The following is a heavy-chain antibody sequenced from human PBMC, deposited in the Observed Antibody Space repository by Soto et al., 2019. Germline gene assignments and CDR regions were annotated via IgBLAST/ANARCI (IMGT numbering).Heavy chain of an antibody. CDR3: ARATYDAWLVREYYYMDV. D-gene: IGHD6-19*01. V-gene: IGHV6-1*01. J-gene: IGHJ6*03. CDR2: TYYKSKWYN. CDR1: GDSVSSNSVA. Sequence: QVQLQQSGPGLVKPSQTLSLTCGISGDSVSSNSVAWNWIRQSPSRGLEWLGRTYYKSKWYNDYAVSVKSRITINRDTSKNQFSMQLNSVTPEDTAVDYCARATYDAWLVREYYYMDVWGKGTTVTVSS.